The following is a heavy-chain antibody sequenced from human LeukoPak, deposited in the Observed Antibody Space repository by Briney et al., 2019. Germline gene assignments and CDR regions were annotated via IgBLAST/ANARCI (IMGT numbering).Heavy chain of an antibody. CDR1: GFTVSSNY. V-gene: IGHV3-66*02. J-gene: IGHJ3*02. Sequence: SGGSLRLSCAASGFTVSSNYMSWVRQAPGKGLEWVSIIYSGGSIYYADSVEGRFTISRDNSKNTLYLQMNSLRAEDTAVYYCAREYCTGTSCRSDAFDIWGQGTMVTVSS. CDR3: AREYCTGTSCRSDAFDI. CDR2: IYSGGSI. D-gene: IGHD2-2*01.